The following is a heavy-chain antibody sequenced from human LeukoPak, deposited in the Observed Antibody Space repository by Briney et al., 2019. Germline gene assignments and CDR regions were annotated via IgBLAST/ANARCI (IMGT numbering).Heavy chain of an antibody. CDR3: ARLDYGRIWFDP. J-gene: IGHJ5*02. CDR1: GGSISSSSYC. V-gene: IGHV4-39*01. CDR2: IYYSGST. D-gene: IGHD4-17*01. Sequence: PSETLSLTCTVSGGSISSSSYCWGWIRQPPGKGLEWIGSIYYSGSTYYNPSLKSRVTISVDTSKNQFSLKLSSVTAADTAVYYCARLDYGRIWFDPWGQGTLVTVSS.